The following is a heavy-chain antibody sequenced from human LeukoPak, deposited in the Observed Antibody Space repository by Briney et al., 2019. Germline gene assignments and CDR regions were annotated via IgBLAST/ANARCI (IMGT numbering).Heavy chain of an antibody. Sequence: ASVKVSCKACDTFTSYGISWVRQAPGQGLEWMGWISAYNGNTNYAQKLQCRVTMTTDTSTSTAYMELRSLRSDDTAVYYCARDHYQRAAGLFTYWGQGTLVTVSS. J-gene: IGHJ4*02. CDR3: ARDHYQRAAGLFTY. D-gene: IGHD6-13*01. V-gene: IGHV1-18*04. CDR2: ISAYNGNT. CDR1: DTFTSYG.